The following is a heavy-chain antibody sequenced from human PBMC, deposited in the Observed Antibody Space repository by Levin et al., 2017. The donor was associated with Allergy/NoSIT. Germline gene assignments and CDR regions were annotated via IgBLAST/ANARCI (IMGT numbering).Heavy chain of an antibody. V-gene: IGHV3-23*01. CDR1: GFTFNFYA. Sequence: SGGSLRLSCEASGFTFNFYAMSWVRQAPGKGLEWVSSISGSDGTTYYADSVKGRFTISRDNAKNTLFLQMDTLTAGDTAVYYCAKLAGGSLYYYYGMDVWGQGTTVTVS. D-gene: IGHD1-26*01. CDR3: AKLAGGSLYYYYGMDV. CDR2: ISGSDGTT. J-gene: IGHJ6*02.